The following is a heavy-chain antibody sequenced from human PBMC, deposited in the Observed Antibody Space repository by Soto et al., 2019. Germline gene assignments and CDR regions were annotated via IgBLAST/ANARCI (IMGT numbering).Heavy chain of an antibody. CDR2: ISDSGGTV. Sequence: QPGGSLRLSCAASGFTFSSYEMNWVRQAPGQGLEWVSYISDSGGTVYYADSVKGRFTVSRDNAQNSVYLQMNSLRTEDTAVYYCARDLPHYDFWSGYSAYFYYGMDVWGPGTTVTVSS. CDR3: ARDLPHYDFWSGYSAYFYYGMDV. CDR1: GFTFSSYE. J-gene: IGHJ6*02. D-gene: IGHD3-3*01. V-gene: IGHV3-48*03.